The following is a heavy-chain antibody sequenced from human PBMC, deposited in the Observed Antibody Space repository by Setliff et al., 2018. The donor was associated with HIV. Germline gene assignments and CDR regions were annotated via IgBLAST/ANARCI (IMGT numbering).Heavy chain of an antibody. D-gene: IGHD2-8*01. CDR1: GDSIISSRNF. Sequence: SETLSLTCTVSGDSIISSRNFWGWIRQPPGKGLEWIGNIHSSGSTYYNPSHKRRVIISVDTPENRFSLRLNSVTAADTGVYYCARRGRDGVLIVFATGFDPWGQGTLVTVSS. V-gene: IGHV4-39*01. CDR2: IHSSGST. J-gene: IGHJ5*02. CDR3: ARRGRDGVLIVFATGFDP.